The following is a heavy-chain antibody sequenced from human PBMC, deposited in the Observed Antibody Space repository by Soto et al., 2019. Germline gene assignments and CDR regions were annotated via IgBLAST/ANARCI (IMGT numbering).Heavy chain of an antibody. CDR3: ARDSGWPILNFDN. CDR1: GFTLSSYA. V-gene: IGHV3-30*04. J-gene: IGHJ4*02. D-gene: IGHD3-10*01. Sequence: GGSMRLSCAASGFTLSSYAMHWVRQAPGKGLEWVAASSYDGRETFYADSAKGRFTVSKEMSKNTAFLQMNALRHEDTAVYFCARDSGWPILNFDNWGQGTPVTSPQ. CDR2: SSYDGRET.